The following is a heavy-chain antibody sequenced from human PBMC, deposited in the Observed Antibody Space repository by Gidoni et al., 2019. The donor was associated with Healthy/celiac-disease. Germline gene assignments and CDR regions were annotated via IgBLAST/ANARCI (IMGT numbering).Heavy chain of an antibody. CDR2: IWYDGSNK. CDR3: ARGPDIVVVPAAILFDY. J-gene: IGHJ4*02. D-gene: IGHD2-2*02. CDR1: GFTFSSYG. V-gene: IGHV3-33*01. Sequence: QVQLVESGGGVVQPGRSLRLSCAASGFTFSSYGMHWVRQAPGKGLEWVEVIWYDGSNKYYADSVKGRFTISRDNSKNTLYLQMNSLRAEDTAVYYCARGPDIVVVPAAILFDYWGQGTLVTVSS.